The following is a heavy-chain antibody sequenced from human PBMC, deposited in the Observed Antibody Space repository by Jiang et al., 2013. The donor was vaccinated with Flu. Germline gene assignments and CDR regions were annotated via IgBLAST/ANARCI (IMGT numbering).Heavy chain of an antibody. Sequence: GLVWVSYIHSDGSTTKYAGSVKGRFTISRDNAKNTLFLQMTSLRVEDTAVYYCARDLSPPGCSGTCYPNWFDPWGPGNPGHRLL. CDR2: IHSDGSTT. D-gene: IGHD2-15*01. CDR3: ARDLSPPGCSGTCYPNWFDP. J-gene: IGHJ5*02. V-gene: IGHV3-74*01.